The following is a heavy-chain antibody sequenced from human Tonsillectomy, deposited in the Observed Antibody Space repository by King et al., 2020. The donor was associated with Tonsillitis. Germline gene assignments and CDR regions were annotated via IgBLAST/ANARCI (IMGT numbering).Heavy chain of an antibody. Sequence: LVESGGGVVQPGRSLRLSCAASGFTFSSYGMHWVRQGPGKGLEWVAVISYHGNEKYYADSVKGRFTISRDNSKNTLYLQMNSLRVEDTAVYYCAKERGGRAVAGALTPTHYYYGLDVWGQGTTVTVSS. CDR2: ISYHGNEK. V-gene: IGHV3-30*18. CDR3: AKERGGRAVAGALTPTHYYYGLDV. CDR1: GFTFSSYG. D-gene: IGHD6-19*01. J-gene: IGHJ6*02.